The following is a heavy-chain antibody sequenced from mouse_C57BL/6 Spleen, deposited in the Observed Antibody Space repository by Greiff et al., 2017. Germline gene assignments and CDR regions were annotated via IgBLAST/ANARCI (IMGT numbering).Heavy chain of an antibody. CDR2: INPSNGGT. Sequence: QVHVKQSGTELVKPGASVKLSCKASGYTFTSYWMHWVKQRPGQGLEWIGNINPSNGGTNYNEKFKSKATLTVDKSSSTAYMQLSSLTSEDSAVYYCARVRLTVEDYWGQGTTLTVSS. V-gene: IGHV1-53*01. CDR1: GYTFTSYW. D-gene: IGHD1-1*01. J-gene: IGHJ2*01. CDR3: ARVRLTVEDY.